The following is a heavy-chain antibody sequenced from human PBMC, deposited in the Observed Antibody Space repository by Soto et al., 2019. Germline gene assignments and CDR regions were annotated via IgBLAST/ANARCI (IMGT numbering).Heavy chain of an antibody. CDR3: ARDFAYFDP. CDR2: VYHSGGT. V-gene: IGHV4-61*08. J-gene: IGHJ4*02. D-gene: IGHD3-3*01. CDR1: GAALSSGGYF. Sequence: TLSLTCTGSGAALSSGGYFYTWVRQPPAKGLEWIGYVYHSGGTSYNPSRKSRVTISMDTSKSPSSLNLASATAADTAVYFCARDFAYFDPWGQGTLVTVSS.